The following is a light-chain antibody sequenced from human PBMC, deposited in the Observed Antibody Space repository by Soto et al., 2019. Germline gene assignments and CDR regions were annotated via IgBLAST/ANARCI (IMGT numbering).Light chain of an antibody. CDR1: SSDVGGYNY. CDR2: NVS. Sequence: QSALTQPASVSGSPGQSITISCTGTSSDVGGYNYVSWYQQHPGKAPNLIIFNVSNRPSGVSNRFSGSKSGNSASLNISGFHAEDAADYYFSCFTSSNPPVVFGG. CDR3: SCFTSSNPPVV. V-gene: IGLV2-14*01. J-gene: IGLJ2*01.